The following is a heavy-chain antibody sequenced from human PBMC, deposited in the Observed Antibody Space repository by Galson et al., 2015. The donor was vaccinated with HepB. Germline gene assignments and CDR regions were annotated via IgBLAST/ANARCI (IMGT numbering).Heavy chain of an antibody. V-gene: IGHV3-30*04. CDR3: AKEDPQYYFDY. CDR2: ISNDGSNK. J-gene: IGHJ4*02. Sequence: SLRLSCAASSFTFSRYAMHWVRQAPGKGLDWVAVISNDGSNKYYADSVKGRVTISRDNSKNTLYLQMNSLRAEDTAVYYCAKEDPQYYFDYWGQGTLVTVSS. CDR1: SFTFSRYA.